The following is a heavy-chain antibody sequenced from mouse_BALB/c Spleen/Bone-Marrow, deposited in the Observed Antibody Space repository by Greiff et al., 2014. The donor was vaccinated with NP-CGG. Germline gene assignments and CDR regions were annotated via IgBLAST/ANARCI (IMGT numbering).Heavy chain of an antibody. Sequence: EVNLVESGGGLVQPGGSRKLSCAASGFTFSDYGMAWVRQAPGKGPEWVAFISNLAYSIYYADTVTGRFTISRENAKNTLYLEMSSLRSEDTAMYYCAREGGAMDYWGQGTSVTVSS. CDR3: AREGGAMDY. V-gene: IGHV5-15*02. CDR1: GFTFSDYG. J-gene: IGHJ4*01. CDR2: ISNLAYSI.